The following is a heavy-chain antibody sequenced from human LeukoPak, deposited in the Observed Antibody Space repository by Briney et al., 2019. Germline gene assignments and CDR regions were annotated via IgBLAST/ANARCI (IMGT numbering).Heavy chain of an antibody. CDR3: ARAPAGGSGSYSYWFDP. J-gene: IGHJ5*02. D-gene: IGHD3-10*01. CDR2: ISYDGSNK. Sequence: PGGSLRLSCAASGFTFSSNAMSWVRQAPGKGLEWVAVISYDGSNKYYADSVKGRFTISRDNSKNTLYLQMNSLRAEDTAVYYCARAPAGGSGSYSYWFDPWGQGTLVTVSS. CDR1: GFTFSSNA. V-gene: IGHV3-30-3*01.